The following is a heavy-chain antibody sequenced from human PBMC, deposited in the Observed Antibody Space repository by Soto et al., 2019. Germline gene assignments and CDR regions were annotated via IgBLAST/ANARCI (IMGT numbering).Heavy chain of an antibody. J-gene: IGHJ4*02. Sequence: SETLSLTCSVSGGSIRRSGYCWGWIRQSPGKGLEWIGSVFSSGGTYYNPSLESRVTISVDTSKNQFSLSLSSVTAADTATYYCARQVTTVTHYFDHWGQGALVTVSS. CDR1: GGSIRRSGYC. D-gene: IGHD4-17*01. CDR2: VFSSGGT. CDR3: ARQVTTVTHYFDH. V-gene: IGHV4-39*01.